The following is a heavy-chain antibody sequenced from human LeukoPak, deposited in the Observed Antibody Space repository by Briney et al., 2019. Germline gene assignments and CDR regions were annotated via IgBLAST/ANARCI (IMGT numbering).Heavy chain of an antibody. CDR3: ARASITGTTWDADY. D-gene: IGHD1-7*01. CDR2: ISAYNGNT. CDR1: GYTFTSYG. V-gene: IGHV1-18*01. Sequence: ASVKASCKASGYTFTSYGISWARQAPGQGLEWMGWISAYNGNTNYAQKLQGRVTMTTDTSTSTAYMELRSLRSDDTAVYYCARASITGTTWDADYWGQGTLVTVSS. J-gene: IGHJ4*02.